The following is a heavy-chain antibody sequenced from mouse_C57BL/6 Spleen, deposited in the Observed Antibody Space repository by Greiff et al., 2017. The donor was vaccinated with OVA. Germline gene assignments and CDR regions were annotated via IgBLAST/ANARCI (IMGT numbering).Heavy chain of an antibody. CDR1: GYTFTDYE. CDR3: TRGVYYGSSDLDY. J-gene: IGHJ2*01. CDR2: IDPETGGT. D-gene: IGHD1-1*01. Sequence: QVQLQQSGAELVRPGASVTLSCKASGYTFTDYEMHWVKQTPVHGLEWIGAIDPETGGTTYNEKFKGKAILTADKSSSTAYMELRSLTSEDSAVYYCTRGVYYGSSDLDYWGQGTTLTVSS. V-gene: IGHV1-15*01.